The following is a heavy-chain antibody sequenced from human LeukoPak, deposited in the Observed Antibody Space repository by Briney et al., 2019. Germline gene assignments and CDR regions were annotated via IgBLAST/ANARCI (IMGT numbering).Heavy chain of an antibody. D-gene: IGHD3-22*01. V-gene: IGHV4-39*01. Sequence: SETLSLTCTVSGGSISSSSYYWGWIRQPPGKGLEWMGSIYYSGSTYYNPSLKSRVTISVDTSKNQFSLKLSSVTAADTAVYYCATRYDSSGYYYEEPFHFDYWGQGTLVTVSS. J-gene: IGHJ4*02. CDR3: ATRYDSSGYYYEEPFHFDY. CDR1: GGSISSSSYY. CDR2: IYYSGST.